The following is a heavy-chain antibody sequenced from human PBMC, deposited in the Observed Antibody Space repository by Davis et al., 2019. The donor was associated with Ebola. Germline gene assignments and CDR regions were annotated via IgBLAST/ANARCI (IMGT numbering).Heavy chain of an antibody. CDR3: TREYHTGHDY. D-gene: IGHD2-8*02. V-gene: IGHV4-59*01. J-gene: IGHJ4*02. Sequence: PSETLSLTCSVSGSPISGFYWSWIRQPPGKGLEWIGYIYYSGTTSNNPSLKSRLTISIDTSKNQFSLKLSSVTAADTAVYYCTREYHTGHDYWGQGTLVTVSS. CDR2: IYYSGTT. CDR1: GSPISGFY.